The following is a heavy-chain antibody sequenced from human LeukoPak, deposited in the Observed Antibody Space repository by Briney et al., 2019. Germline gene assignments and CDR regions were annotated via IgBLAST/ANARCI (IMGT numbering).Heavy chain of an antibody. CDR1: GFTFSNYA. J-gene: IGHJ4*02. V-gene: IGHV3-23*01. CDR2: IVGSGGST. D-gene: IGHD3-9*01. CDR3: AKWGDYDILTGYYDSDY. Sequence: GGSLRLSCAASGFTFSNYAMSWVRQAPGKGLEWVSAIVGSGGSTYYADSVKGRSTISRDNPKNTLYLQMNSLRAEDTAVYYCAKWGDYDILTGYYDSDYWGQGTLVTVSS.